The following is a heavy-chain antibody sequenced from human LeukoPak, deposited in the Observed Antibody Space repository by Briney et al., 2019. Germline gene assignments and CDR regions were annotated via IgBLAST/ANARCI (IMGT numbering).Heavy chain of an antibody. CDR3: ARDGDYGSGSPFDY. V-gene: IGHV3-53*01. CDR2: IYSGGST. D-gene: IGHD3-10*01. J-gene: IGHJ4*02. CDR1: GFTVSSNY. Sequence: PGGFLRLSCAASGFTVSSNYMSWVRQAPGKGLEWVSVIYSGGSTYYADSVKGRFTISRDNSKNTLYLQMNSLRAEDTAVYYCARDGDYGSGSPFDYWGQGTLVTVSS.